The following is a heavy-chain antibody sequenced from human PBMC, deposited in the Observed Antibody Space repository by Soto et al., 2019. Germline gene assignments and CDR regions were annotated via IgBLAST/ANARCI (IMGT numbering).Heavy chain of an antibody. CDR1: GYSFTSYW. D-gene: IGHD6-13*01. V-gene: IGHV5-51*01. J-gene: IGHJ3*02. CDR3: ASLGFLYSSSWDAFDI. Sequence: GESLKISCKGSGYSFTSYWIGWVRQMPGKGLEWMGIIYPGDSDTRYSPSFQGQVTISADKSISTAYLQWSSLKASDTAMYYCASLGFLYSSSWDAFDIWGQGTMVTVSS. CDR2: IYPGDSDT.